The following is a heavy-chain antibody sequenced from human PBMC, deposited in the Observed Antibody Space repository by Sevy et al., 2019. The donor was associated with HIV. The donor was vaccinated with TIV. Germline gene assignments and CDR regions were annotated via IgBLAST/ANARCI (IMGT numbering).Heavy chain of an antibody. V-gene: IGHV1-2*02. Sequence: ASVKVSCKASGYTFTGYYMHWVRQAPGQGLEWMGWINPNSGGTNYAQKFQGRVTMTRDTSISTAYMELSRLRSDDTAVYYCSGGGDIYCSSTSCYLLTFDPWGQGTLVTVSS. J-gene: IGHJ5*02. CDR3: SGGGDIYCSSTSCYLLTFDP. CDR1: GYTFTGYY. CDR2: INPNSGGT. D-gene: IGHD2-2*01.